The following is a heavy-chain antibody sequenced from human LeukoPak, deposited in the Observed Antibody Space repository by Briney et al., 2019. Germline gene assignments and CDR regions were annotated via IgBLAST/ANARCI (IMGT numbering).Heavy chain of an antibody. CDR2: IRYDGSNK. V-gene: IGHV3-30*02. J-gene: IGHJ4*02. D-gene: IGHD3-3*01. CDR1: GFTFSSYG. Sequence: GGSLRLSCAASGFTFSSYGMHWVRQAPGKGLEWVAFIRYDGSNKYYADSVKGRFTISRDNSKNTLYLQMNSLRAEDTAVYYCAKTMERVRFLAPLNYWGQGTLVTVSS. CDR3: AKTMERVRFLAPLNY.